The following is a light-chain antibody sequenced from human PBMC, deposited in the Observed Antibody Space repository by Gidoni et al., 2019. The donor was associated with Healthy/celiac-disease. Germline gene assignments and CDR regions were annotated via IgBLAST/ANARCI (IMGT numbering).Light chain of an antibody. CDR1: QDISNY. Sequence: DIQMTQSPSSLSASVGDRVTITCQASQDISNYLIWYQQKPGKAPKLLFYDASNLETGVPSRVSGRGSGTDFTFTSSSLQPEDVATYYCQQYDNLLLTFGGGTKVDIK. CDR3: QQYDNLLLT. J-gene: IGKJ4*01. CDR2: DAS. V-gene: IGKV1-33*01.